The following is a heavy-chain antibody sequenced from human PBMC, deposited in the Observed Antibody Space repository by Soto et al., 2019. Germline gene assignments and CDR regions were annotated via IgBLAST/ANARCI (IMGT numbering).Heavy chain of an antibody. Sequence: GGSLRLSCAASGFTFSSYGMHWVRQAPGKGLEWVAVISYDGSNKYYADSVKGRFTISRDNSKNTLYLQMNSLRAEDTAVYYCAKGLMAGILVVPFDYWGQGTLVTVSS. CDR3: AKGLMAGILVVPFDY. J-gene: IGHJ4*02. CDR2: ISYDGSNK. D-gene: IGHD3-22*01. CDR1: GFTFSSYG. V-gene: IGHV3-30*18.